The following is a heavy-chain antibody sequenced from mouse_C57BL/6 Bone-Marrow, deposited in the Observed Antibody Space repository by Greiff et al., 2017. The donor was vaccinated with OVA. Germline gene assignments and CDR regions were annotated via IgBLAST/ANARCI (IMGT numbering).Heavy chain of an antibody. D-gene: IGHD6-1*01. CDR2: ISSGGSYT. CDR1: GFTFSSYG. J-gene: IGHJ1*03. V-gene: IGHV5-6*01. CDR3: ARHVLCQYWYFDV. Sequence: EVNVVESGGDLVKPGGSLKLSCAASGFTFSSYGMSWVRQTPDKRLEWVATISSGGSYTYYPDSVKGRFTISRDNAKNTLYLQMSSLKSEDTGMYYCARHVLCQYWYFDVWGTGTTVTVSS.